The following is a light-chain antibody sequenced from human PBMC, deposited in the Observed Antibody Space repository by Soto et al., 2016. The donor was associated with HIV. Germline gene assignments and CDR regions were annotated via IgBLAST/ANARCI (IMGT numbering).Light chain of an antibody. CDR3: QRYDNLPIT. J-gene: IGKJ5*01. V-gene: IGKV1-33*01. CDR1: LDITNR. CDR2: DAS. Sequence: DIQMTQSPSSLSASVGDRVAITCQANLDITNRVNWYQQKPGKPPKLLIHDASNLETGIPSRFSGGGSGTHFTFTITSLQSEDIATYYCQRYDNLPITFDQGTRLVIK.